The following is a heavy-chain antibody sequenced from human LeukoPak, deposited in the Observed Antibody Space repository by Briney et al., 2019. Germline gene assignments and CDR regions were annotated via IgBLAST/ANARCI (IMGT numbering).Heavy chain of an antibody. CDR3: ARDGPRAGRGVIFED. J-gene: IGHJ4*02. CDR1: GFTVSSNY. CDR2: IYSGGST. Sequence: GGSLRLSCAASGFTVSSNYMSWVRQAPGKGLEWVSVIYSGGSTYYADSVKGRFTISRDNSQNTLYLQMNTLRAEDSAVYYCARDGPRAGRGVIFEDWGQGTLVTVSS. D-gene: IGHD3-10*01. V-gene: IGHV3-66*01.